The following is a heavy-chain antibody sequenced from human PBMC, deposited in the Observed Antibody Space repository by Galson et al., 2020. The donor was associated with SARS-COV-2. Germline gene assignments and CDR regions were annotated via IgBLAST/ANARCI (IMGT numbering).Heavy chain of an antibody. J-gene: IGHJ4*02. CDR2: ISSSSSYI. Sequence: GESLKISCGASGFTFSSYSMNWVRQAPGKGLEWVSYISSSSSYIHYADSVKGRFTISRDNAKNSLYLQMNSLRAEDTAVYYCASSSASYEFDWWGQGTLVTVSS. D-gene: IGHD1-26*01. CDR1: GFTFSSYS. CDR3: ASSSASYEFDW. V-gene: IGHV3-21*01.